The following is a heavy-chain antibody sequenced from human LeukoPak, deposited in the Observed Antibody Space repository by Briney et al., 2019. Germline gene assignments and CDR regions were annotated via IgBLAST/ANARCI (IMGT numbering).Heavy chain of an antibody. V-gene: IGHV1-18*01. CDR2: ISAYNGNT. CDR1: GYTFTSYG. J-gene: IGHJ4*02. Sequence: ASVKVSCKASGYTFTSYGISWVRQAPGQGLEWMGWISAYNGNTNYAQKLQGRVTMTTDTSTSTAYMELRSLRSDGTAVYYCARWVHDYYDSSGYYYVGPHFDYWGQGTLVTVSS. D-gene: IGHD3-22*01. CDR3: ARWVHDYYDSSGYYYVGPHFDY.